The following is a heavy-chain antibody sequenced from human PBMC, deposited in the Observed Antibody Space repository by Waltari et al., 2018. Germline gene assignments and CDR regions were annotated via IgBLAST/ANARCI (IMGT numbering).Heavy chain of an antibody. CDR2: INGYGDKT. J-gene: IGHJ5*02. CDR1: GFSVNNYA. CDR3: AKAHFYDTSGYIEH. D-gene: IGHD3-22*01. V-gene: IGHV3-23*01. Sequence: EVQVLESGGGLVQPGGAVRLTCTASGFSVNNYAINWVRQAPGKGLEWVSGINGYGDKTYYADSVKGRFTLSRDNSRNTLSLQMNSLRAEDTAVYYCAKAHFYDTSGYIEHWGQGTLVTVSS.